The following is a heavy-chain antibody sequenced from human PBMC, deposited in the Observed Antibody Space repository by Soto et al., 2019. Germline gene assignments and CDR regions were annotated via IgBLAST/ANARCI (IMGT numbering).Heavy chain of an antibody. J-gene: IGHJ5*02. D-gene: IGHD3-10*01. Sequence: GGSLRLSCVASLFTFGNYVMNWVRQAPGKGLEWVSTISETGRSTYYADSVKGRFTISRDNAKNTLYLQMSSLRAEDTAVYYCAKVNQNVSGSFGIFHPWGEGTLVTVSS. CDR1: LFTFGNYV. CDR3: AKVNQNVSGSFGIFHP. V-gene: IGHV3-23*01. CDR2: ISETGRST.